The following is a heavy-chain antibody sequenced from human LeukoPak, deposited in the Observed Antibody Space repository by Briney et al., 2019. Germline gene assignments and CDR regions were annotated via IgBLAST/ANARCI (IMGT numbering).Heavy chain of an antibody. CDR3: ARANGGGLDY. D-gene: IGHD3-10*01. CDR2: IHPTDGST. J-gene: IGHJ4*02. V-gene: IGHV1-46*01. CDR1: GYTFSTYY. Sequence: ASVKVSCKTSGYTFSTYYMHWVRQAPGQGLEWLGIIHPTDGSTSYTQKIQGRVTMSRDTATGTVYLELSSLRSEDTAVYWCARANGGGLDYWGQGTLITVSS.